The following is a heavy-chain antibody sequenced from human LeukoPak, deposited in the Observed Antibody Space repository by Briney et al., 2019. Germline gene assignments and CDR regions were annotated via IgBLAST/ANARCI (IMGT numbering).Heavy chain of an antibody. CDR3: ASGQGPYGDYMSWFNP. Sequence: SETLSLTCIVSGGSLSTYYWSWIRQPPGKGLEWIGEINHSGSTNYNPSLKSRVTISVDTSKNQFSLKLSSVTAADTAVYYCASGQGPYGDYMSWFNPWGQGTLVTVSS. CDR1: GGSLSTYY. D-gene: IGHD4-17*01. J-gene: IGHJ5*02. CDR2: INHSGST. V-gene: IGHV4-34*01.